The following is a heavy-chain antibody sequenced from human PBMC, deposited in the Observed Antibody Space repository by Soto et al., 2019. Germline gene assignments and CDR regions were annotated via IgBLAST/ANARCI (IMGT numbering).Heavy chain of an antibody. J-gene: IGHJ4*02. V-gene: IGHV3-30-3*01. Sequence: QVQLVESGGGVVQPGRSLRLSCVASGFTMFSSYDMHWVRQAPGKGLEWVGFIPYDDADNKVYADSVRGRITISRDNSTNTVNLQMDSLRVEDMAVYYCAREAYSKSLGYWGQGTLVIVSS. CDR3: AREAYSKSLGY. CDR2: IPYDDADNK. CDR1: GFTMFSSYD. D-gene: IGHD4-4*01.